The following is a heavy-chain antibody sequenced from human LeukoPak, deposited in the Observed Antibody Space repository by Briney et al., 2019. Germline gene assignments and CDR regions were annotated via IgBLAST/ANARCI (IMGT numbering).Heavy chain of an antibody. J-gene: IGHJ3*02. CDR2: MNPNSGNT. D-gene: IGHD1-26*01. CDR1: GYTFTSYD. V-gene: IGHV1-8*03. Sequence: ASVKVSFKASGYTFTSYDINWVRQATGQGLEWMGWMNPNSGNTGYAQKFQGRVTITRNTSISTAYMELSSLRSEDTAVYYCARGYRGSYYSDAFDIWGQGTMVTVSS. CDR3: ARGYRGSYYSDAFDI.